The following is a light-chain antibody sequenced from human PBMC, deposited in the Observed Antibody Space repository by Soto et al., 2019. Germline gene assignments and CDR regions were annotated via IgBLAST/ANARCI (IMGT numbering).Light chain of an antibody. V-gene: IGKV3-20*01. Sequence: EIVMTQSPATLSVSPGERATLSCRASQSVSSNLAWYQQKPGQAPRFLIYGASIRATGIPDRFSGSGSETDFTLTISRLEPEDFALYYCQQYGSSAPITFGQGTRLEIK. J-gene: IGKJ5*01. CDR1: QSVSSN. CDR3: QQYGSSAPIT. CDR2: GAS.